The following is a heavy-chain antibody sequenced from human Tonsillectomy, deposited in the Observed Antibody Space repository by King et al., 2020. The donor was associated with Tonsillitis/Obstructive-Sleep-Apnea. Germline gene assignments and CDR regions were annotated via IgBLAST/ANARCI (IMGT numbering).Heavy chain of an antibody. J-gene: IGHJ5*02. CDR3: ASCGGRFCP. V-gene: IGHV3-21*01. Sequence: VQLVESGGGLVKPGGSLRLSCAASGFTFSSYSMNWVRQAPGKGLEWVSSISSSSSYIYYADSVNGRFTISRDNAKNSLYLQMNSLRAEDTAVYYCASCGGRFCPWGQGTLVTVSA. CDR1: GFTFSSYS. D-gene: IGHD3-3*01. CDR2: ISSSSSYI.